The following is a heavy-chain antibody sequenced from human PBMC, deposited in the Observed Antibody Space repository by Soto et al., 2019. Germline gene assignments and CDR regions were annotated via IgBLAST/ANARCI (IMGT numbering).Heavy chain of an antibody. CDR3: TTPGERYCSSTSCYPP. CDR2: IKSKTDGGTT. J-gene: IGHJ5*02. D-gene: IGHD2-2*01. Sequence: GSLRLSCAASGFTFSNAWMDWVRQAQGKGLEWVGRIKSKTDGGTTDYAAPVKGRFTISRDDSKNTLYLQMNSLKTEDTAVYYCTTPGERYCSSTSCYPPWGQGTLVTVSS. CDR1: GFTFSNAW. V-gene: IGHV3-15*07.